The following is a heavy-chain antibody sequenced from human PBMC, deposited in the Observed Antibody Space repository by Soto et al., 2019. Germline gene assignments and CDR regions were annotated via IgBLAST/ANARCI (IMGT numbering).Heavy chain of an antibody. CDR3: ARGGRGQQLVPYYYYYGMDV. D-gene: IGHD6-13*01. V-gene: IGHV3-13*01. Sequence: EVQLVESGGGLVQPGGSLRLSCAASGFTFSSYDMHWVRQATGKGLEWVSAIGTAGDTYYPGSVKGRFTISRENAKNSLYLQMNSLRAEDKAVYYCARGGRGQQLVPYYYYYGMDVWGQGTTVTVSS. J-gene: IGHJ6*02. CDR2: IGTAGDT. CDR1: GFTFSSYD.